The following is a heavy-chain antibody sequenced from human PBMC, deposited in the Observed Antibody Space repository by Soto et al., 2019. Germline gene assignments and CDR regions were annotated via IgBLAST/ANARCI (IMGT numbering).Heavy chain of an antibody. J-gene: IGHJ4*02. CDR1: GFTFSSYW. CDR3: ARDEQVLRYFDWLLYPFDY. D-gene: IGHD3-9*01. Sequence: PGGSLRLSCAASGFTFSSYWMSWVRQAPGKGLEWVANIKQDGSEKYYVDSVKGRFTISRDNAKNSLYLQMNSLRAEDTAVYYCARDEQVLRYFDWLLYPFDYWGQGTLVTVSS. V-gene: IGHV3-7*01. CDR2: IKQDGSEK.